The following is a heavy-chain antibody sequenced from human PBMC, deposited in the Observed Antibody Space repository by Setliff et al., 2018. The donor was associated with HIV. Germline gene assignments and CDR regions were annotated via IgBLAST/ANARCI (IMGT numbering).Heavy chain of an antibody. Sequence: PSETLSLTCSVSGASVNYNTWSWIRQAPGKGLQWIGFIYNSVTTNYNPSLKSRATISLDTSKNQFSLKLTSVTAADTAVYYCARGGTSSNWFGPWGQGT. CDR1: GASVNYNT. V-gene: IGHV4-59*02. CDR3: ARGGTSSNWFGP. CDR2: IYNSVTT. D-gene: IGHD2-2*01. J-gene: IGHJ5*02.